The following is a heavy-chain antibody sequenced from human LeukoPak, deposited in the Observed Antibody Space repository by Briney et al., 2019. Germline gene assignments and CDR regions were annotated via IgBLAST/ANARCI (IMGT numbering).Heavy chain of an antibody. CDR3: TRVGDSDRLKNDAFDI. Sequence: GGSLRLSCAASGFTFSDYAMIWVRQAPGKGLEWVSYISPTNSFLYYSDSARGRFTITRDNAKNSLYLQMDTLRAEDTAVYYCTRVGDSDRLKNDAFDIWGQGTMVTVSS. J-gene: IGHJ3*02. D-gene: IGHD3-16*01. CDR1: GFTFSDYA. V-gene: IGHV3-21*01. CDR2: ISPTNSFL.